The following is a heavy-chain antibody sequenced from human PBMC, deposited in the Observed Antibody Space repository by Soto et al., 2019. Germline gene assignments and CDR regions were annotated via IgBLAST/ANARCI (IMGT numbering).Heavy chain of an antibody. CDR1: GYTFTSYD. D-gene: IGHD2-2*01. CDR2: IIPIFGTA. V-gene: IGHV1-69*13. J-gene: IGHJ5*02. CDR3: ATLGYCISTSCSNWFDP. Sequence: SVKVSCKASGYTFTSYDITWVRQAPGQGLEWMGGIIPIFGTANYAQKFQGRVTITADESTSTAYMELSSLRSEDTAVYYCATLGYCISTSCSNWFDPWGQGTLVTVSS.